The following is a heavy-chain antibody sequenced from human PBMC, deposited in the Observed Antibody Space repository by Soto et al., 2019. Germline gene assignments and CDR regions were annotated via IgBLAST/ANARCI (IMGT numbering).Heavy chain of an antibody. J-gene: IGHJ4*02. CDR1: GYTFISYY. CDR2: INPSGGST. CDR3: ARGYDYVWGSFYYFDY. D-gene: IGHD3-16*01. V-gene: IGHV1-46*01. Sequence: ASVKVSCKASGYTFISYYMHWVRQAPGQGLEWMGIINPSGGSTTYAQRFQGRVTMTRDTSTSTVYMELSSLRSEDTAVYYCARGYDYVWGSFYYFDYWGQGTLVTVSS.